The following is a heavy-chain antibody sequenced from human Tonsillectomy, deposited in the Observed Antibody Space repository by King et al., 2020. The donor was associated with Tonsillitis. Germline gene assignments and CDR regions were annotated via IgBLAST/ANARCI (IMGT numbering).Heavy chain of an antibody. D-gene: IGHD5-18*01. Sequence: QLVQSGAEVKKPGASVKVSCKASGYTFTGYYIHWVRQAPGQGLEWMGWINPNSGGTSSAQKFQGRVTMTTDTSISTAYMEVSRLRSDDTAVYYCSRGRGYSYGYIDYWGQGTLVTVSS. J-gene: IGHJ4*02. V-gene: IGHV1-2*02. CDR1: GYTFTGYY. CDR3: SRGRGYSYGYIDY. CDR2: INPNSGGT.